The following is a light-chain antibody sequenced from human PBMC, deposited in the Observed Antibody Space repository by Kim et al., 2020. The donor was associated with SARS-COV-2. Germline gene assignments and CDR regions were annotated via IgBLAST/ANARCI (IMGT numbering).Light chain of an antibody. CDR3: QQSYSTPLT. CDR1: QSISSY. Sequence: VGDRVTITCQESQSISSYLNWYQQKPGKAPKRLSYAESSLQSGVPSRFSGRGDGTDFTLTNSSLLPEDFATYYCQQSYSTPLTFGGGTKVNIK. CDR2: AES. V-gene: IGKV1-39*01. J-gene: IGKJ4*01.